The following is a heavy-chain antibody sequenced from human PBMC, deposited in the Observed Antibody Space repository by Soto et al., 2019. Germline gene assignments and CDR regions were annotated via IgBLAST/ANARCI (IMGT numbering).Heavy chain of an antibody. CDR1: GYTFTSYC. J-gene: IGHJ6*02. CDR2: ISAYNGNT. D-gene: IGHD3-22*01. V-gene: IGHV1-18*01. CDR3: ARDKRFYDDYGMDV. Sequence: ASVKVSCKASGYTFTSYCISWVRQAPGQGLEWMGWISAYNGNTNYAQKLQGRVTMTTDTSTSTAYMELRSLRSDDTAVYYCARDKRFYDDYGMDVWGQGTTVSVSS.